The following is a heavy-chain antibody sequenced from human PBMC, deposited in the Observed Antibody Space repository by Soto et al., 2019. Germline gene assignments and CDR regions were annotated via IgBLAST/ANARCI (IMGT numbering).Heavy chain of an antibody. CDR2: IHSSGST. CDR3: ARDLLDFLSAYSDY. J-gene: IGHJ4*02. V-gene: IGHV4-61*01. D-gene: IGHD3-3*01. Sequence: QVQLQESGPGLVKPSETLSLTCTVSGGSVSSGSHYWSWIRQPPGKVLEWIEYIHSSGSTKYNPSLKSRVTISVDVSKNQFSLNLSSVTAADTAVYYCARDLLDFLSAYSDYWGQGTLVTVSS. CDR1: GGSVSSGSHY.